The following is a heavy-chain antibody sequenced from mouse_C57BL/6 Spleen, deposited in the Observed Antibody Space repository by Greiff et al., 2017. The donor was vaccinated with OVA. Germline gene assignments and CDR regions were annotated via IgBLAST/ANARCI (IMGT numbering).Heavy chain of an antibody. CDR3: ARGAYDFFDY. V-gene: IGHV1-76*01. D-gene: IGHD2-4*01. Sequence: QVQLQQSGAELVRPGASVKLSCKASGYTFTDYYINWVKQRPGPGLEWIARIYPGSGNTYFNEKFKGKATLTAEKSSSPAYMQLSSLTSEDSAVYFCARGAYDFFDYWGQGTTLSVSS. J-gene: IGHJ2*01. CDR1: GYTFTDYY. CDR2: IYPGSGNT.